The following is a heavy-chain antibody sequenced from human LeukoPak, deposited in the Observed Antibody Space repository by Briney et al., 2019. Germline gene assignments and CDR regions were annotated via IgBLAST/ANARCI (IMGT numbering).Heavy chain of an antibody. CDR3: ARGYSSGWDQNDAFDI. V-gene: IGHV1-69*13. J-gene: IGHJ3*02. Sequence: GASVKVSCEASGGTFSSYAISWVRQAPGQGLEWMGGIIPIFGTANYAQKFQGRVTITADESTSTAYMELSSLRSEDTAVYYCARGYSSGWDQNDAFDIWGQGTMVTVSS. CDR1: GGTFSSYA. D-gene: IGHD6-19*01. CDR2: IIPIFGTA.